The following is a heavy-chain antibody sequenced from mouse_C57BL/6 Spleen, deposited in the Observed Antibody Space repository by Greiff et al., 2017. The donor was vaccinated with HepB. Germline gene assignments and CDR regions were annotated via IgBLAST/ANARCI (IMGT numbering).Heavy chain of an antibody. Sequence: EVQGVESGGGLVQPGGSLKLSCAASGFTFSDYYMYWVRQTPEKRLEWVAYISNGGGSTYYPDTVKGRFTIPRDNAKNTLYLQMSRLKSEDTAMYYCARQMGRDYYAMDYWGQGTSVTVSS. V-gene: IGHV5-12*01. CDR1: GFTFSDYY. CDR3: ARQMGRDYYAMDY. J-gene: IGHJ4*01. CDR2: ISNGGGST. D-gene: IGHD4-1*01.